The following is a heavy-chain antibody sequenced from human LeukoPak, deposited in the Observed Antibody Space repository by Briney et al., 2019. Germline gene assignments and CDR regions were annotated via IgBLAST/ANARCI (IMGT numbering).Heavy chain of an antibody. CDR1: GYSFTSYG. CDR2: IYPGDSDT. V-gene: IGHV5-51*01. D-gene: IGHD3-10*01. CDR3: ARQRFTMRAYAGNWFDP. J-gene: IGHJ5*02. Sequence: GESLKISCKGSGYSFTSYGIGWVRQMPGKGLEWMGIIYPGDSDTRYSPSFQGRVTISADKSISTAYLQWSSLKASDTAMYYCARQRFTMRAYAGNWFDPWGQGTLVTVSS.